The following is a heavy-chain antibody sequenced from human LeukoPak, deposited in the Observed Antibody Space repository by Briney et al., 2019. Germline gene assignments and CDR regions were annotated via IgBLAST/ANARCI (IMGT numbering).Heavy chain of an antibody. CDR2: IYYSGST. V-gene: IGHV4-59*12. D-gene: IGHD3-16*01. Sequence: SETLSLTCTVSSGSIRTSYCSWIRQPPGKGLEWIGYIYYSGSTNYNPSLKNRVTISVDTSKNQFSLKLSFVTAADTAVYYCARVIYSNAYSHGMDVWGQGTTVTVSS. CDR1: SGSIRTSY. J-gene: IGHJ6*02. CDR3: ARVIYSNAYSHGMDV.